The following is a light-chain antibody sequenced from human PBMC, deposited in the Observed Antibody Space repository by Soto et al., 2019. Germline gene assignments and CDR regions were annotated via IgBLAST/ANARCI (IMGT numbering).Light chain of an antibody. CDR2: DAS. Sequence: EIELIQSPATLSLSPGEIATLSCRASQSVGSYLAWYQHKPGQAPRLLISDASNRATGIPARFSGSGSETDFTLTISSLEPEDSAVYYCQQRSNWPSLTLGGGTKVDIK. CDR1: QSVGSY. V-gene: IGKV3-11*01. J-gene: IGKJ4*01. CDR3: QQRSNWPSLT.